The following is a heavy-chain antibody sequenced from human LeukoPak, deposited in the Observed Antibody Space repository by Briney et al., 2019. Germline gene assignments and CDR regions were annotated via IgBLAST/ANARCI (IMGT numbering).Heavy chain of an antibody. V-gene: IGHV1-18*01. J-gene: IGHJ3*02. Sequence: ASVKVSCKASGYTFTSYGISWARQAPGQGLEWMGWISAYNGNTNYAQKLQGRVTMTTDTSTSTAYMELRSLRSDDTAVYYCARSFYDSSGPASNAFDIWGQGTMVTVSS. CDR1: GYTFTSYG. D-gene: IGHD3-22*01. CDR3: ARSFYDSSGPASNAFDI. CDR2: ISAYNGNT.